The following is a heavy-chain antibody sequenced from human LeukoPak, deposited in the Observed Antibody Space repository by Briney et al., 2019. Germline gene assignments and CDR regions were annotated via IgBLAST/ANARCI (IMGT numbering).Heavy chain of an antibody. J-gene: IGHJ5*02. CDR3: ATDGEGYNNWFDP. CDR2: VDPEDGET. Sequence: ASVKVSCKVSGYTFTDYYMRWVQQAPGKGLEWMGLVDPEDGETIYAEKFQGRVTITADTSTDTAYMELSSLRSEDTAVYYCATDGEGYNNWFDPWGQGTLVTVSS. D-gene: IGHD1-1*01. V-gene: IGHV1-69-2*01. CDR1: GYTFTDYY.